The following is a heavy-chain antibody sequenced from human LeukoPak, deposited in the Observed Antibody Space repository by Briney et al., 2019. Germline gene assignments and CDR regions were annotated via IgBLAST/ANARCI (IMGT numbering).Heavy chain of an antibody. D-gene: IGHD3-10*01. V-gene: IGHV1-69*01. CDR3: ARDRVLGDTIGYYYGMDV. CDR2: IIPIFGTA. CDR1: GGTFSSYA. J-gene: IGHJ6*04. Sequence: ASVKVSCKASGGTFSSYAIIWVRQAPGQGREWMGGIIPIFGTANYAQKFQGRVTITADESTSTAYMELSSLRSEDTAVYYCARDRVLGDTIGYYYGMDVWGKGTTVTVSS.